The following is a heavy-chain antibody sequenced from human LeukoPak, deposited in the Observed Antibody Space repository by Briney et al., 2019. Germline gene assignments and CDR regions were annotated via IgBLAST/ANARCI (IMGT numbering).Heavy chain of an antibody. J-gene: IGHJ4*02. CDR1: GFTFDDYA. Sequence: GGSLRLSCATSGFTFDDYAMHWVRQAPGKGLEWVSVIYSGGNTYYADSVKGRFTISRDNSKNTVYLQMNSLRAEDTAVYYCARGETSSYDYWGQGTLVTVSS. V-gene: IGHV3-53*01. CDR3: ARGETSSYDY. D-gene: IGHD2-2*01. CDR2: IYSGGNT.